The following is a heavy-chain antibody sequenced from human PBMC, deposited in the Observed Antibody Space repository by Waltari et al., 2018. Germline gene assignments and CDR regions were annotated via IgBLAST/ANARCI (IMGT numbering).Heavy chain of an antibody. CDR1: GGSITSSNYY. CDR2: T. D-gene: IGHD3-10*01. V-gene: IGHV4-39*07. Sequence: QLPLQESGPGLVKPSETLSLTCTVSGGSITSSNYYWVWIRPPPGKGLEWIGSTCKNPSPNSRVSISLDTSRNQFSLLLTSVTAADTAVYYCATAGGRGFRELLLIDYWGRGILVTVSS. J-gene: IGHJ4*02. CDR3: ATAGGRGFRELLLIDY.